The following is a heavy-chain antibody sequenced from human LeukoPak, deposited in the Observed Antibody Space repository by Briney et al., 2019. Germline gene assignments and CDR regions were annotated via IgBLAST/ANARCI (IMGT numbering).Heavy chain of an antibody. D-gene: IGHD3-3*01. CDR3: ARVSRSTIFGVVIILDY. Sequence: PGGSLRLSCAASGFTFSSYWMHWVRQAPGKGLVWVSRINSDGSSTSYADSVKGRFTISRDNSKNTLYLQMGSLRAEDMAVYYCARVSRSTIFGVVIILDYWGQGTLVTVSS. V-gene: IGHV3-74*01. CDR2: INSDGSST. J-gene: IGHJ4*02. CDR1: GFTFSSYW.